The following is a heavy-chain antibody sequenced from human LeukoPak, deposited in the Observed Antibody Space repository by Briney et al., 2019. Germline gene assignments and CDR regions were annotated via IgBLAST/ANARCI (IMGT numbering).Heavy chain of an antibody. Sequence: PGGSLRLSCAASGFTFSSYSMNWVRQAPGKGLEWVSSISSSSSYIYYADSVKGRSTISRDNAKNSLYLQMNSLRAEDTAVYYCARNYGSGSYYNFGYWGQGTLVTVSS. CDR1: GFTFSSYS. V-gene: IGHV3-21*01. CDR3: ARNYGSGSYYNFGY. J-gene: IGHJ4*02. CDR2: ISSSSSYI. D-gene: IGHD3-10*01.